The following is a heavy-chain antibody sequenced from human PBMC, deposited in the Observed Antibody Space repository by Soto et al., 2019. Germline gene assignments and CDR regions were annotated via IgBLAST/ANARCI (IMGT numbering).Heavy chain of an antibody. D-gene: IGHD3-3*02. V-gene: IGHV3-23*01. CDR3: AKGLSFLAENWFDP. CDR1: GFTFRSYA. CDR2: ISGSGGST. Sequence: EVQLLESGGGLVQPGGSLRLSCAASGFTFRSYAMSWVRQAPGEGLEWVSAISGSGGSTYYADSVKGRFTISRDNSKNTLYLQTNSLRAEDTAVYYCAKGLSFLAENWFDPWGQGILVTVSS. J-gene: IGHJ5*02.